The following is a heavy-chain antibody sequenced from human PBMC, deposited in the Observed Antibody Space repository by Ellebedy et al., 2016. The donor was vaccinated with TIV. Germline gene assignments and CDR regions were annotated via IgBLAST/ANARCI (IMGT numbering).Heavy chain of an antibody. Sequence: MPSETLSLTCTVSGGSMHGYFWSWIRQPPGRGLELIGYIYFSGTTFYNPSLESRVTISVDTSKSQFSLNLNSVTVADTAVYYCARAPDLYGVDVWGQGTTVTVSS. CDR1: GGSMHGYF. J-gene: IGHJ6*02. V-gene: IGHV4-59*01. CDR3: ARAPDLYGVDV. CDR2: IYFSGTT. D-gene: IGHD2-2*01.